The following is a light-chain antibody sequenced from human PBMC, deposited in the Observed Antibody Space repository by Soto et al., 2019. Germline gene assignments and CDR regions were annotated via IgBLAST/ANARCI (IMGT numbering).Light chain of an antibody. Sequence: EIVMTQSPATLPVSPGERATLSCRASQSVSANLAWYQQKPGQAPRLLIYGPSTRATGIPARFSGSGSGTEFTLTISSLQSEDFAVYYCQQYNNWPPGTFGQGTKLEI. CDR1: QSVSAN. J-gene: IGKJ2*02. V-gene: IGKV3D-15*01. CDR3: QQYNNWPPGT. CDR2: GPS.